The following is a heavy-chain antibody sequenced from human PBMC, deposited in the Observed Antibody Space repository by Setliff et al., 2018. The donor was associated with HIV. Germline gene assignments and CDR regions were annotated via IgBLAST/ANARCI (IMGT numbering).Heavy chain of an antibody. CDR1: NGSFSGYC. J-gene: IGHJ3*02. CDR3: ARHSITLVVGVPERDDAFDI. D-gene: IGHD3-22*01. V-gene: IGHV4-39*01. Sequence: SETLSLTCAVYNGSFSGYCWGWIRQPPGKGLEWIGSFYYSWNTYYNPSLKSRVTISVDTSKNQFSLKLSSVTAADTAVYYCARHSITLVVGVPERDDAFDIWGQGTMVTVSS. CDR2: FYYSWNT.